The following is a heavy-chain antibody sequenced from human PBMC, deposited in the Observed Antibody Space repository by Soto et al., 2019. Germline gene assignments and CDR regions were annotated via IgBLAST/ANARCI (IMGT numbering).Heavy chain of an antibody. V-gene: IGHV4-30-4*01. Sequence: SETLSLTCTVSGGSISSGDYYWSWIRQPPGKGLEWIGYIYYSGSTYYNPSLKSRVTISVDTSKNQFSLKLSSVTAADTAVYYCASVPAVAATLFDYWGQGPLITVSS. CDR2: IYYSGST. J-gene: IGHJ4*02. CDR1: GGSISSGDYY. D-gene: IGHD2-15*01. CDR3: ASVPAVAATLFDY.